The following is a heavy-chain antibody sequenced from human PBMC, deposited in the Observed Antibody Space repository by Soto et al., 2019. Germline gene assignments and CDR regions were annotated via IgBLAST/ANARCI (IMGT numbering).Heavy chain of an antibody. V-gene: IGHV4-30-4*01. Sequence: KASETLSLTCTVSGGSISSGDYYWSWIRQPPGKGLEWIGYIYYSGSTYYNPSLKSRFTISVDTSKNQFSLKLSSVTAADTAVYYCARDRNYYGSGSAIDYWGQGTLVTVSS. CDR2: IYYSGST. CDR1: GGSISSGDYY. CDR3: ARDRNYYGSGSAIDY. J-gene: IGHJ4*02. D-gene: IGHD3-10*01.